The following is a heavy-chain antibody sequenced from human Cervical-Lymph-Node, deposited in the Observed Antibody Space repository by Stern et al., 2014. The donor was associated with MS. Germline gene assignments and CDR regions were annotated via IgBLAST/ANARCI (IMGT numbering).Heavy chain of an antibody. V-gene: IGHV1-46*01. D-gene: IGHD2-21*01. CDR3: ARSPSIAPKFYFDQ. CDR2: INPSGGNT. J-gene: IGHJ4*02. CDR1: RRIFTSSY. Sequence: QVQLVESGAEVKKPGASVKVSCKTSRRIFTSSYIHWVRQAPGQGLEWMGVINPSGGNTTDTQRFQDRISMTRDMSTASVSMELTSLRSEDTAVFYCARSPSIAPKFYFDQWGQGTLVTVSS.